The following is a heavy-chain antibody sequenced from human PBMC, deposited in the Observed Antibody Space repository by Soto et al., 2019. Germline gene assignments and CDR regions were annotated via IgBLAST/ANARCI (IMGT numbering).Heavy chain of an antibody. Sequence: EVQLVESGGGLIQPGGSLRLSCAVSGFTVSNNYMSWVRQAPGKGLEGVSVIYSGGYTAYGDSVKGRFTISRDNSKNNLYLQKKSLRPDAGAVFCGGPHPGGGGYWGQGTLVTVSS. CDR1: GFTVSNNY. J-gene: IGHJ4*02. CDR3: GPHPGGGGY. D-gene: IGHD3-16*01. CDR2: IYSGGYT. V-gene: IGHV3-53*01.